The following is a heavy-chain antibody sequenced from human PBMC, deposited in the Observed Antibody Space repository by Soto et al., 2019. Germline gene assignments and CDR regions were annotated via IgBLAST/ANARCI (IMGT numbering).Heavy chain of an antibody. J-gene: IGHJ5*02. CDR3: ARDSRYYDFWSGYYDNWFDP. V-gene: IGHV3-33*01. CDR1: GFTFSSYG. Sequence: GGSLRLSCAASGFTFSSYGMHWVRQAPGKGLEWVAVIWYDGSNKYHADSVKGRFTISRDNSKNTLYLQMNSLRAEDTAVYYCARDSRYYDFWSGYYDNWFDPWGQGTLVTVSS. CDR2: IWYDGSNK. D-gene: IGHD3-3*01.